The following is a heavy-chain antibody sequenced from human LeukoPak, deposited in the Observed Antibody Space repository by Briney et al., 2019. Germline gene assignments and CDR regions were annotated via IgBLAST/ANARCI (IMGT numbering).Heavy chain of an antibody. CDR3: ASFRPEYAFDSTGYYYYFDY. D-gene: IGHD3-22*01. CDR1: GDSLSSSSYY. CDR2: IYYSGST. V-gene: IGHV4-39*01. Sequence: SETLSLTCTVSGDSLSSSSYYWGWIRQPPGKGLEWIGSIYYSGSTYYNPSLKSRVTLSVDASKNQFSLNLSSVTAADTAASYSASFRPEYAFDSTGYYYYFDYWGQGTLVTVSS. J-gene: IGHJ4*02.